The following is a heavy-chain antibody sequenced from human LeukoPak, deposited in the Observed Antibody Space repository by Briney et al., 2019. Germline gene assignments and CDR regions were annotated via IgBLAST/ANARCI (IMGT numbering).Heavy chain of an antibody. Sequence: PGGSLRLSCAASGFTFSDYYMSWIRQAPGKGLEWVSAISGSGDYTYFADSVKGRFTISRDNSKNTLYLQMNSLRAEDTAVYYCAKSTDFWLTPPRLWGQGTLVTVSS. J-gene: IGHJ4*02. D-gene: IGHD3-3*01. CDR1: GFTFSDYY. CDR2: ISGSGDYT. CDR3: AKSTDFWLTPPRL. V-gene: IGHV3-23*01.